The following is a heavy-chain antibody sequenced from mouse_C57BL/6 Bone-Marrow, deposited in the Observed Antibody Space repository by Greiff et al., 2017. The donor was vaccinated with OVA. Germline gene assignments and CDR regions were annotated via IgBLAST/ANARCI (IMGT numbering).Heavy chain of an antibody. Sequence: EVQRVESEGGLVQPGSSMKLSCTASGFTFSDYYMAWVRQVPEKGLEWVANINYDGSSTYYLDSLKSRFIISRDNAKNILYLQMSSLKSEDTATYYCARDHYGGDYWGQGTTLTVSS. CDR2: INYDGSST. V-gene: IGHV5-16*01. CDR3: ARDHYGGDY. D-gene: IGHD1-1*01. CDR1: GFTFSDYY. J-gene: IGHJ2*01.